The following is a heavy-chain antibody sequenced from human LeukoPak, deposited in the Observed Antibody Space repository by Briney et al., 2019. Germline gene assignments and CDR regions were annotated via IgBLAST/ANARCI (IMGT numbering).Heavy chain of an antibody. CDR2: IYNSGST. Sequence: SETLSLTCTVSGGSISSHYWSWIRQPPGKGLEWIGYIYNSGSTNYNPSLKSRVTISIDTSKNQFSLKLSSVTAADTAVYYCARAPLGYSSGGRCSGVKFDNWGQGTLVTVSS. D-gene: IGHD2-15*01. CDR1: GGSISSHY. V-gene: IGHV4-59*11. J-gene: IGHJ4*02. CDR3: ARAPLGYSSGGRCSGVKFDN.